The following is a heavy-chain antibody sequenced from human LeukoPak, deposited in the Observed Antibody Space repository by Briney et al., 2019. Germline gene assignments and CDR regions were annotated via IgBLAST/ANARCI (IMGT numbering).Heavy chain of an antibody. CDR1: GFTFSSYA. CDR2: IRYDGTHK. D-gene: IGHD4-11*01. J-gene: IGHJ3*02. Sequence: GGSLRLSCAASGFTFSSYAIHWVRQAPGKGLEWVAVIRYDGTHKYYADSVKGRLTVSRDNSKNMMYVQMNSLRAEDTAVYYCARTLYGIDDDYSAFDIWGRGTMVTVSS. CDR3: ARTLYGIDDDYSAFDI. V-gene: IGHV3-30-3*01.